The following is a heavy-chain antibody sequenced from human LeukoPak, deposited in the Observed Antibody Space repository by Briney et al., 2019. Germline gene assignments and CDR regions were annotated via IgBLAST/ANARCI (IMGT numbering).Heavy chain of an antibody. CDR1: GFNFGSYW. CDR2: INRDGSEE. Sequence: GGSLRLSCAASGFNFGSYWMTWVRQAPGKGLEWVANINRDGSEEYCVGSLKGRFTISRDNSKNTLYLQMNSLRAEDTAVYYCARGYDFWSGRPFDYWGQGTLVTVSS. D-gene: IGHD3-3*01. V-gene: IGHV3-7*03. CDR3: ARGYDFWSGRPFDY. J-gene: IGHJ4*02.